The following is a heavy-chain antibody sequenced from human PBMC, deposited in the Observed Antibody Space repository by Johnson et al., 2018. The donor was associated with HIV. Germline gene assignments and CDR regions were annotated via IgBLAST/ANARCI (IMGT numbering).Heavy chain of an antibody. CDR3: ARGAGYDFWSGWHAFDI. CDR2: IFSGGST. V-gene: IGHV3-66*01. J-gene: IGHJ3*02. Sequence: VQLVESGGGLVQPGGSLRLSCAASGLTVSSNYMSWVRQAPGKGLEWVSVIFSGGSTYYADSVNGRFTISRDNSKNTLYLQMNSLRAEDTAVYYCARGAGYDFWSGWHAFDIWGQGTMVTVSS. CDR1: GLTVSSNY. D-gene: IGHD3-3*01.